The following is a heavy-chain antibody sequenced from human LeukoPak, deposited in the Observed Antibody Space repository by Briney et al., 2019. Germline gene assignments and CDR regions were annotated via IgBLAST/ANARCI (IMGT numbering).Heavy chain of an antibody. CDR2: INPGDGTT. D-gene: IGHD4-17*01. CDR3: ARDLDGDNEDY. J-gene: IGHJ4*02. Sequence: GASVKVSCKASGYTFTDHYLHWVRQAPGQGLEWMALINPGDGTTRFAQKFQGRVTLTRDTPTRTVSMELSSLKSEDTAIYYCARDLDGDNEDYWGQGTLVTVSS. V-gene: IGHV1-46*01. CDR1: GYTFTDHY.